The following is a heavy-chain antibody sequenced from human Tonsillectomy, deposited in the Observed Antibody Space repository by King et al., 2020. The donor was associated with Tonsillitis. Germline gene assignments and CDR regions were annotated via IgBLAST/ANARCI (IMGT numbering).Heavy chain of an antibody. CDR3: ARERWLQSYYYYGMDV. V-gene: IGHV4-59*01. D-gene: IGHD5-24*01. Sequence: VQLQESGPGLVKPSETLSLTCTVSGGSISSYYWSWIRQPPGKGLEWIGYIYYSGSTNYNPSLKGRVTISVDTSKNQFSLKLSSVTAADTAVYSCARERWLQSYYYYGMDVWGQGTTVTVSS. J-gene: IGHJ6*02. CDR1: GGSISSYY. CDR2: IYYSGST.